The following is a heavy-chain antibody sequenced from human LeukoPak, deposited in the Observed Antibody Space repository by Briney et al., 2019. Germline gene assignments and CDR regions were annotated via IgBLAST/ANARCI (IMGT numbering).Heavy chain of an antibody. Sequence: SETLSLTCTVSGGSISSGGYYWSWIRQHPGKGLGWIGYIYYSGSTYYNPSLKSRVTISVDTSKNQFSLKLSSVTAADTAVYYCARGNYGDYGDDYWGQGTLVTVSS. J-gene: IGHJ4*02. V-gene: IGHV4-31*03. CDR2: IYYSGST. D-gene: IGHD4-17*01. CDR3: ARGNYGDYGDDY. CDR1: GGSISSGGYY.